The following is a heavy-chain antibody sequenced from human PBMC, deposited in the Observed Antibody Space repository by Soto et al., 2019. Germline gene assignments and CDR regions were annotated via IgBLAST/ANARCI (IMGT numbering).Heavy chain of an antibody. J-gene: IGHJ4*02. CDR1: GFSLSTSGVG. V-gene: IGHV2-5*02. D-gene: IGHD3-16*01. CDR3: AHRGGEVTRGAFDY. CDR2: IYWDDDK. Sequence: QITLKESGPTLVKPTQTLTLTCTFSGFSLSTSGVGVGWIRQPPGKALEWLALIYWDDDKRYSPSLKSRLTITKDTSKKQVVLTMTNMDPVDTGTYYRAHRGGEVTRGAFDYWGQGTLVTVSS.